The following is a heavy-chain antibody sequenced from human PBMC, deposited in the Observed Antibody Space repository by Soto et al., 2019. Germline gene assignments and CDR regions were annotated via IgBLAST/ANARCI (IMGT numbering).Heavy chain of an antibody. CDR2: MSNSGST. CDR1: GGSISSGGYY. Sequence: PSETLSLTCTVSGGSISSGGYYWSWIRQHPGKGLEWIGYMSNSGSTYYNPSLKSQFTISVDTSKNQFSLNLGSVTAADTAVYYCARAPSSTSCYDYWGQGTLVTVSS. J-gene: IGHJ4*02. CDR3: ARAPSSTSCYDY. V-gene: IGHV4-31*01. D-gene: IGHD2-2*01.